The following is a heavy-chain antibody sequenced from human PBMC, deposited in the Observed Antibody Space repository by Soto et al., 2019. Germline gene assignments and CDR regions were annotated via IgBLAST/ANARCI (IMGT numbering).Heavy chain of an antibody. Sequence: WSSLRLSCAASGLSLSSYAMSWVRQAPGKGLEWVSSISGSGGSTYYADSVKGRFTISRDNSKKTLYLQMNSLRAEDTAVYYCAKRSAFDIWGQGTMVTVSS. J-gene: IGHJ3*02. V-gene: IGHV3-23*01. CDR1: GLSLSSYA. CDR3: AKRSAFDI. CDR2: ISGSGGST.